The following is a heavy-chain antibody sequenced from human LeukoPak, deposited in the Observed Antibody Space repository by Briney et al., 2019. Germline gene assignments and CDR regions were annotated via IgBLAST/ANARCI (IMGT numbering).Heavy chain of an antibody. V-gene: IGHV4-59*01. J-gene: IGHJ4*02. Sequence: SETPSLTCTVSGGSISSYYWSWIRQPPGKGLEWIGYIYYSGSTNYNPSLKSRVTISVDTSKNQFSLKLSSVTAADTAVYYCASGATRTYFDYWGQGTLVTVSS. D-gene: IGHD1-26*01. CDR2: IYYSGST. CDR3: ASGATRTYFDY. CDR1: GGSISSYY.